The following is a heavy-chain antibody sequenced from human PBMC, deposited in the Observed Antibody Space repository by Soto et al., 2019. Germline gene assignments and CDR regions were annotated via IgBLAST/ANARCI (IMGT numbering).Heavy chain of an antibody. Sequence: QVRLVESGGGVVQPGRSLRRSCAASGFTFTSHGMHWARQAPGKGLEWVAVIWYDGSKKYYADSVKGRFTISRDNSKNILYLQMNNLRVEDTALYYCARAWGGDYVFWFDPWGRGTQVTVSS. CDR3: ARAWGGDYVFWFDP. CDR1: GFTFTSHG. D-gene: IGHD4-17*01. V-gene: IGHV3-33*01. J-gene: IGHJ5*02. CDR2: IWYDGSKK.